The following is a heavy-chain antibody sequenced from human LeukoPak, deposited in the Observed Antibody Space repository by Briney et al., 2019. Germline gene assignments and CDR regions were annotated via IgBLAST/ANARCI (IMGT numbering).Heavy chain of an antibody. CDR2: IYYSGST. D-gene: IGHD1-26*01. J-gene: IGHJ5*02. CDR3: AVKWELLRGWFDP. V-gene: IGHV4-39*07. CDR1: GGSISSTTYY. Sequence: SETLSLTCTVSGGSISSTTYYWAWIRQPPGKGLEWIGSIYYSGSTYYNPSLKSRVTISVDTSKNQFSLKLSSVTAADTAVYYCAVKWELLRGWFDPWGQGTLVTVSS.